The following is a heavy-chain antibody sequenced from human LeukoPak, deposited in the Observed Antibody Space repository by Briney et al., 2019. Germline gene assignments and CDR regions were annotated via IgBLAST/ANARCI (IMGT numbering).Heavy chain of an antibody. D-gene: IGHD2-15*01. J-gene: IGHJ4*02. CDR2: ISGSGGST. V-gene: IGHV3-23*01. CDR1: GFTFSSYA. Sequence: SGGSLRLSCAASGFTFSSYAMSWVRQAPGKGLEWVSAISGSGGSTYYADSVKGRFTISRDNSKNTLSVQMNSLRAEDTAVYYCAKQRSEVVVAATNYWGQGTLVTVSS. CDR3: AKQRSEVVVAATNY.